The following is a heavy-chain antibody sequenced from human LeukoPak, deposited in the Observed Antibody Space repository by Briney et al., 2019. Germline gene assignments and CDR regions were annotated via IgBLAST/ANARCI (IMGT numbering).Heavy chain of an antibody. CDR1: GGSISSSSYC. J-gene: IGHJ4*02. CDR3: ARDDSGSYYFDY. V-gene: IGHV4-39*07. Sequence: PSETLSLTCTVSGGSISSSSYCWGWIRQPPGKGLEWIGSIYYSGSTYYNPSLKSRVTISVDTSKNQFSLKLSSVTAADTAVYYCARDDSGSYYFDYWGQGTLVTVSS. CDR2: IYYSGST. D-gene: IGHD1-26*01.